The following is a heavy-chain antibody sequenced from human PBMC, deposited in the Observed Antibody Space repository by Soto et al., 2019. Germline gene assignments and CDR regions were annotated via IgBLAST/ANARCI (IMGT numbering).Heavy chain of an antibody. CDR2: IKSKTDGGTT. D-gene: IGHD2-2*01. Sequence: EVQLVESGGGLVKPGGSLRLSCAASGFTFSNAWMSWVRQAPGKGLEWVGRIKSKTDGGTTDYAAPVKGRFTISREYTXXTXYRXMNTLKTEGSALYYCTKTPDCSSTSCYADSRGKNYWGQGTLVTVS. CDR1: GFTFSNAW. CDR3: TKTPDCSSTSCYADSRGKNY. V-gene: IGHV3-15*01. J-gene: IGHJ4*02.